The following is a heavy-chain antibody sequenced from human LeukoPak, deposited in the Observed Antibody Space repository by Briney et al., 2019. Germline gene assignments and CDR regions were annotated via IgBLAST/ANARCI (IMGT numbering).Heavy chain of an antibody. V-gene: IGHV3-21*01. CDR1: GFTFNNYN. Sequence: PGGSLRLSCAASGFTFNNYNMNWVRQAPGKALEWVSSITSSGTYIFYADSVKGRFTISRDNAKNSLYLQINSLGPEDTAVYSCARDPYSGNYGSYYYYYMDVWGKGTTVTVSS. J-gene: IGHJ6*03. D-gene: IGHD3-22*01. CDR3: ARDPYSGNYGSYYYYYMDV. CDR2: ITSSGTYI.